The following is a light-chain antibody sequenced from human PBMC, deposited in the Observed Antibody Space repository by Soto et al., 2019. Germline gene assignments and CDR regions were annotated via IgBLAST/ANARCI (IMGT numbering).Light chain of an antibody. V-gene: IGLV1-40*01. CDR2: GNT. CDR1: SSNIGAFFD. Sequence: QSVLTQPTSVSGAPGQRVTISCTGSSSNIGAFFDVHWYQQLPGTVPKLLIYGNTNRASGVPDRFSGSRSGTSASLAITGLQAEDEADYYCQSYDSGLSGVVFGGGTKLTVL. J-gene: IGLJ2*01. CDR3: QSYDSGLSGVV.